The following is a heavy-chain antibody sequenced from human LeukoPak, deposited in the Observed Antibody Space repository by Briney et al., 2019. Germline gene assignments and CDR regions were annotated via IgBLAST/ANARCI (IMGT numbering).Heavy chain of an antibody. CDR2: IYYSGST. J-gene: IGHJ4*02. V-gene: IGHV4-31*03. CDR1: GGSISSGGYY. D-gene: IGHD6-6*01. Sequence: SETLSLTCTVSGGSISSGGYYWSWIRQHPGKGLGWIGYIYYSGSTYYNPSLKSRVTISVDTSKNQFSLKLSSVTAADTAVYYCARGGAYSSSSVDYWGQGTLVTVSS. CDR3: ARGGAYSSSSVDY.